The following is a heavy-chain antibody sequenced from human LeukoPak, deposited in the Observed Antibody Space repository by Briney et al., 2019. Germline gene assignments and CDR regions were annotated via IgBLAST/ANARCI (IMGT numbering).Heavy chain of an antibody. J-gene: IGHJ5*02. CDR3: ARGPPGYCSGGSCYGWFDP. V-gene: IGHV1-2*02. CDR2: INPNSGGT. D-gene: IGHD2-15*01. CDR1: GYTFTGYY. Sequence: ASVKVSCKASGYTFTGYYMHWVRQVPGQGLEWMGWINPNSGGTNYAQKFQGRVTMTRDTSISTAYMELSRLRSDDTAEYYCARGPPGYCSGGSCYGWFDPWGQGTLVTVSS.